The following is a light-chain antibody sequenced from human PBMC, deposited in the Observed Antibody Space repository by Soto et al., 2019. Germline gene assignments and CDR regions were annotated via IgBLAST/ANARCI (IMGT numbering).Light chain of an antibody. CDR1: QSVSSSY. V-gene: IGKV3-20*01. CDR3: QQYGSSPMLT. Sequence: EIVLTQSPGTLSLSPGERATLSCRASQSVSSSYLAWYQQKPGQAPRLLIYGTSGRPTGIPDRFSGSGSGTDFTLTISRVGAEDVAVYYCQQYGSSPMLTFGPGTKVDIK. J-gene: IGKJ3*01. CDR2: GTS.